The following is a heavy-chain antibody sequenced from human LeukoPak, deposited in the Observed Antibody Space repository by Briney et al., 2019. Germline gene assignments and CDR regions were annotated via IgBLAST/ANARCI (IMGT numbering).Heavy chain of an antibody. Sequence: ASVKVSCKASGGTFSSYAISWVRQAPGQGLEWMGGIIPIFGTANYAQKFQGRVTITTDESTSTVYMELSSLRSEDTAVYYCALYCSSTSCPRWPMFDPWGQGTLVTVSS. CDR1: GGTFSSYA. D-gene: IGHD2-2*01. J-gene: IGHJ5*02. CDR2: IIPIFGTA. V-gene: IGHV1-69*05. CDR3: ALYCSSTSCPRWPMFDP.